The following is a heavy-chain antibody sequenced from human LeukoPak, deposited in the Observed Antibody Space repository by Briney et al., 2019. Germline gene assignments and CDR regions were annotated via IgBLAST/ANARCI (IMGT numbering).Heavy chain of an antibody. CDR2: TYYRSKWYN. Sequence: SQTLSLTCAISGDSVSSNSAAWNWIRQSPSRGLEWLGRTYYRSKWYNDYAVSVKSRVTINPDTSKNQFSLQLSSVTAADTAVYYCARHGAGFGESHSHSQSYYGMDVWGQGTTVTVSS. CDR3: ARHGAGFGESHSHSQSYYGMDV. V-gene: IGHV6-1*01. D-gene: IGHD3-10*01. CDR1: GDSVSSNSAA. J-gene: IGHJ6*02.